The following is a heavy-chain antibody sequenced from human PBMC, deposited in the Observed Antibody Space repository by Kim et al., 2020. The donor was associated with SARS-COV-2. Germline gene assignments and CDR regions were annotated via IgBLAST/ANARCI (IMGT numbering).Heavy chain of an antibody. CDR3: ATPSLLGYCSSTSCYAFDY. CDR2: ISSSSSYI. V-gene: IGHV3-21*01. J-gene: IGHJ4*02. D-gene: IGHD2-2*01. CDR1: GFTFSSYS. Sequence: GSLRLSCAASGFTFSSYSMNWVRQAPGKGLEWVSSISSSSSYIYYADSVKGRFTISRDNAKNSLYLQMNSLRAEDTAVYYCATPSLLGYCSSTSCYAFDYCGQGTLVTVSS.